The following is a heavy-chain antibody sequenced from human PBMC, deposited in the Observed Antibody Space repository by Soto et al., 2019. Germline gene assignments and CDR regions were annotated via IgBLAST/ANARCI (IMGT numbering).Heavy chain of an antibody. CDR1: DGSMNSDSSY. CDR3: ARLGGYVSVGYYYLWDS. Sequence: QLQLQESGPGLVKPSETLSLTCRVSDGSMNSDSSYWGWIRQPPGKGLEWIGVINHSGSTYHNLSLKGRVTMSVDASRNQFSLKLTSMTAAYTAVYYCARLGGYVSVGYYYLWDSWGQGTLVTVSS. J-gene: IGHJ4*02. V-gene: IGHV4-39*01. CDR2: INHSGST. D-gene: IGHD3-22*01.